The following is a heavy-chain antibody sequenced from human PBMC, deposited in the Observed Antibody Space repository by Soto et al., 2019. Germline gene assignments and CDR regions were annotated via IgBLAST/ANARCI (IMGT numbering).Heavy chain of an antibody. Sequence: QVQLQESGPGLVKPSETLSLTCTVSGGSISSYYWSWIRQPPGKGLEWIGYIYYSGSTNYNPSLRGRFPISVDTSKNQFSLKLSSVTAADTAVYYCARSYRRYCSGGSCYSYYYYYMDVWGKGTTVTVSS. CDR1: GGSISSYY. J-gene: IGHJ6*03. CDR3: ARSYRRYCSGGSCYSYYYYYMDV. V-gene: IGHV4-59*01. D-gene: IGHD2-15*01. CDR2: IYYSGST.